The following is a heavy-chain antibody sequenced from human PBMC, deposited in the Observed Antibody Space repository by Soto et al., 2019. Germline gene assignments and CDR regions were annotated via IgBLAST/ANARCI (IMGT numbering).Heavy chain of an antibody. J-gene: IGHJ6*02. Sequence: SQTLSLTCAISGDSVSSNSAAWNWIRQSPSRGLEWLGRTYYRSKWYNDYAVSVKSRITINPDTSKNQFSLQLNSVTPEDTAVYYCARAMITFGGVIVIRPLYYYGKDVWGQGTTVTVSS. CDR2: TYYRSKWYN. CDR3: ARAMITFGGVIVIRPLYYYGKDV. CDR1: GDSVSSNSAA. V-gene: IGHV6-1*01. D-gene: IGHD3-16*02.